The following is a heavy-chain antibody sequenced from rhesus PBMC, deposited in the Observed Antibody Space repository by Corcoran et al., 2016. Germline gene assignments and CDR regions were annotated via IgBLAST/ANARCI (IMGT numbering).Heavy chain of an antibody. J-gene: IGHJ2*01. V-gene: IGHV4S14*01. Sequence: QVQLQESGPGLVKPSETLSLTCAVSGYSISSGYYWGWIRQPPGKGLEWIGSIYGSGGSNYLNPSLKSRGTLSVDTSKNQVSRKLSSVTAADTAVYYCARVGSSWSEWDTVGTEWYFDLWGPGTPITISS. CDR2: IYGSGGSN. CDR1: GYSISSGYY. CDR3: ARVGSSWSEWDTVGTEWYFDL. D-gene: IGHD5-42*01.